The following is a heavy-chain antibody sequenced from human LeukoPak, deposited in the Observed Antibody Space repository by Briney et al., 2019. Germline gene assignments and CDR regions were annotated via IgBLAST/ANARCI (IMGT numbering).Heavy chain of an antibody. Sequence: SETLSLTCTVSGCSISSYYWSWIRQPPGKGLEWIGYIYYSGSTNYNPSLKSRVTISVDTSKNQFSLKLSSVTAADTAVYYCARHLNYDFWSGSGFDYWGQGTLVTVSS. J-gene: IGHJ4*02. V-gene: IGHV4-59*08. CDR3: ARHLNYDFWSGSGFDY. CDR2: IYYSGST. CDR1: GCSISSYY. D-gene: IGHD3-3*01.